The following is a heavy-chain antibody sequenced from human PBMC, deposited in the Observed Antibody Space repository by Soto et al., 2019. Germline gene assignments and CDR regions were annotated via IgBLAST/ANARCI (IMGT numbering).Heavy chain of an antibody. CDR3: ATMYYYDGSGYYYKGAPDI. D-gene: IGHD3-22*01. V-gene: IGHV1-69*12. CDR1: GGTFSSYA. Sequence: QVQLVQSGAEVKKPGSSVKVSCKASGGTFSSYAISWVRQAPGQGLEWMGGIIPIFGTANYAQKFQGRVTITADEFTSTAYMELSSLRSEDTAVYYCATMYYYDGSGYYYKGAPDIWGQGTMVTVSS. J-gene: IGHJ3*02. CDR2: IIPIFGTA.